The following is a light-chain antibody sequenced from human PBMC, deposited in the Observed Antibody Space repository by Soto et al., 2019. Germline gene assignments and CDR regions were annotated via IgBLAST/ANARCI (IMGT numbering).Light chain of an antibody. Sequence: PGERANLTCRASQSVSSYLAWYQQKPGQAPRLLIYDASIRATGIPARFSGSGSGTDFTLTLRRLEPEDFAVYDCLQYGSSGTFGPEAKVDI. CDR1: QSVSSY. CDR3: LQYGSSGT. V-gene: IGKV3-20*01. CDR2: DAS. J-gene: IGKJ1*01.